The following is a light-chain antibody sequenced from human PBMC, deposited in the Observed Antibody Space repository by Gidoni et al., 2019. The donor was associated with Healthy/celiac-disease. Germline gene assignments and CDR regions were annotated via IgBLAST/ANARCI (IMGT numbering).Light chain of an antibody. CDR3: SSYTSSSTLDV. V-gene: IGLV2-14*03. J-gene: IGLJ1*01. CDR1: ISDVCGYNY. Sequence: QSALTQPASVSGSPGQSITISCTGTISDVCGYNYVSWYKQPPGQAPKIMIYDVSNRPSGVSNRFSGSNSGNTASLTISGLQAEDEADYYCSSYTSSSTLDVFGTGTKVTVL. CDR2: DVS.